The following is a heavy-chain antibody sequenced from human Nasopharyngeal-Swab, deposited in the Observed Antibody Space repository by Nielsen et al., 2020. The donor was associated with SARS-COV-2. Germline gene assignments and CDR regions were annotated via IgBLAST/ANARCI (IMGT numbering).Heavy chain of an antibody. CDR1: GGTFSSYA. CDR3: AIMTTVTTWSFGPLDY. J-gene: IGHJ4*02. CDR2: IIPILGIA. D-gene: IGHD4-17*01. V-gene: IGHV1-69*10. Sequence: SAKVSCKASGGTFSSYAISWVRQAPGQGLEWMGGIIPILGIANYAQKFQGRVTITADKSTSTAYMELSSLRSEDTAVYYCAIMTTVTTWSFGPLDYWGQGTLVTVSS.